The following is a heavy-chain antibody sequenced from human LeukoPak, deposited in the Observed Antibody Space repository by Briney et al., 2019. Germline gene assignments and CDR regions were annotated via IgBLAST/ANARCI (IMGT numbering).Heavy chain of an antibody. CDR2: IYYSGST. V-gene: IGHV4-59*01. J-gene: IGHJ4*02. D-gene: IGHD3-22*01. Sequence: SETLSLTCTASGGSISSYYWSWIRQPPGKGLEWIGYIYYSGSTNYNPSLKSRVTISVDTSKNQFSLKLSSVTAADTAVYCCARGPWGYYDSSGYWPYYWGQGTLVTVSS. CDR1: GGSISSYY. CDR3: ARGPWGYYDSSGYWPYY.